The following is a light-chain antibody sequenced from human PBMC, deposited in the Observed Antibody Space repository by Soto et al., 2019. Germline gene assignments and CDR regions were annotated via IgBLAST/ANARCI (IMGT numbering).Light chain of an antibody. CDR1: QSLLYSSSNKNY. CDR2: WAS. J-gene: IGKJ2*01. V-gene: IGKV4-1*01. Sequence: DIVMTQSPDSLAVSLGERATINCKSSQSLLYSSSNKNYLAWYQQKPGQPPKLLIYWASTRESGVPDRFSGSVSGTDFTLTISSLQAEDVATYYCQHCYSPPYTFGQGTKLQIK. CDR3: QHCYSPPYT.